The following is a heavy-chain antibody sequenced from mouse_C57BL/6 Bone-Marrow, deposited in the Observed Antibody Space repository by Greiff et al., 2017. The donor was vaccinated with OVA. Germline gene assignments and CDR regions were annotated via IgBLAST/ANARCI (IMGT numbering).Heavy chain of an antibody. CDR1: GFTFSDAW. Sequence: EVKVEESGGGLVQPGGSMKLSCAASGFTFSDAWMDWVRQSPEKGLEWVAEIRNKANNHATYYAESVKGRFTISRDDSKSSVYLQMNSLRAEDAGIYYCTRPGPYYFDYWGQGTTLTVSS. CDR2: IRNKANNHAT. J-gene: IGHJ2*01. V-gene: IGHV6-6*01. D-gene: IGHD3-1*01. CDR3: TRPGPYYFDY.